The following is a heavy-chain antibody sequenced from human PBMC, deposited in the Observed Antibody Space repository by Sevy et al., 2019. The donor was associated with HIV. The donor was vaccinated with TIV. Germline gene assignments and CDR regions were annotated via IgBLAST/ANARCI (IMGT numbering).Heavy chain of an antibody. V-gene: IGHV4-34*01. CDR3: ARGRSGSSLGY. CDR2: INHSGST. CDR1: GGSFSGYY. Sequence: SETLSLTCAVYGGSFSGYYWSWIRQPPWKGLEWIGEINHSGSTNYNPSLKSRVTISVDTSKNQFSLKLSSVTAADTAVYYCARGRSGSSLGYWGQGTLVTVSS. J-gene: IGHJ4*02. D-gene: IGHD6-13*01.